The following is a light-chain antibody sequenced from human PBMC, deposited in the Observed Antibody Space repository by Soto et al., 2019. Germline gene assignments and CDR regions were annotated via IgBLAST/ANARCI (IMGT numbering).Light chain of an antibody. CDR2: EGS. J-gene: IGLJ3*02. CDR3: CSYAGSTTWV. CDR1: SSDVGSYNL. V-gene: IGLV2-23*01. Sequence: QSALTQPASVSGSPGQSITISCTGTSSDVGSYNLVSWYQQHPGKAPKLMIYEGSKRPSGVSNRFSASKSGNMASLTISGLQAEYEADYYCCSYAGSTTWVFGGGTKLTVL.